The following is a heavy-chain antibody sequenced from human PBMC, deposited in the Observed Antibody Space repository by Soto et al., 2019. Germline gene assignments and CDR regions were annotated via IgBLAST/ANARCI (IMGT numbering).Heavy chain of an antibody. D-gene: IGHD3-10*01. Sequence: QLQLQESGPGLVKPSETLSLTCTVSGGSISSSNYYWGWIRQPPGKGLEWIASIYYSGSTYYNPSLKSRVTISGDTSKNQFSLKLSSVSAADTAVYYCARQFLWFGVWYYFDYWGQGTLVTVSS. V-gene: IGHV4-39*01. J-gene: IGHJ4*02. CDR1: GGSISSSNYY. CDR3: ARQFLWFGVWYYFDY. CDR2: IYYSGST.